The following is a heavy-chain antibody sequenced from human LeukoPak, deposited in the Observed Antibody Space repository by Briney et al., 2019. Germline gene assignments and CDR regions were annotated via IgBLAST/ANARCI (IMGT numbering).Heavy chain of an antibody. D-gene: IGHD5-18*01. Sequence: GGSLRLSCAASGFTVSSNYMSWVRQAPGKGLEWVSVIYSGGSTYYADSAKGGFTISRDNSKDTLYLQMNSLRAEDTAVYYCARAGGYSYGPRTYYFDYWGQGTLVTVSS. CDR1: GFTVSSNY. CDR3: ARAGGYSYGPRTYYFDY. V-gene: IGHV3-53*01. CDR2: IYSGGST. J-gene: IGHJ4*02.